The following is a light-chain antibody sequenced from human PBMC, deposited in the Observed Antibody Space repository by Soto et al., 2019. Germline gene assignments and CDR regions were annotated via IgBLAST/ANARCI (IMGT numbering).Light chain of an antibody. CDR1: QSLIHSDGNTY. Sequence: DVVVTQSPLSLPVTLGQPASISCRSSQSLIHSDGNTYLHWFQQRPGQSPRRLIYHVSTRDSGVPNSFRGSGSGTDFTLEISRVEAEDVGVYYCMQGRHWPYTFGPGTTVDIK. CDR2: HVS. CDR3: MQGRHWPYT. V-gene: IGKV2-30*02. J-gene: IGKJ3*01.